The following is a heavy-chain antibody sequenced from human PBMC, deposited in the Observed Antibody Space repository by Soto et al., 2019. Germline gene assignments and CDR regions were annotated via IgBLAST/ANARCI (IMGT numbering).Heavy chain of an antibody. CDR1: GFTFTNSA. V-gene: IGHV1-3*01. CDR3: ARYTVTTGLDV. Sequence: ASVKVYCKASGFTFTNSALQWVRQAPGQRLEWMGWINAGNGNTKYSQKFQGRVTITRDTSASTAYMELSSLRSEDTAVYYCARYTVTTGLDVWGQGTTVTVSS. J-gene: IGHJ6*02. CDR2: INAGNGNT. D-gene: IGHD4-4*01.